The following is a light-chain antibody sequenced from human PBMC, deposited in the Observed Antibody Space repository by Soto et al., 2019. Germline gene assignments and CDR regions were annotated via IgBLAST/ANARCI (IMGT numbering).Light chain of an antibody. V-gene: IGKV3-15*01. J-gene: IGKJ3*01. CDR3: QQYNNWPPGAT. CDR1: LTVNTN. Sequence: DIVMTQSLATLSVSPGERATLSCRASLTVNTNLAWYQQKPGQAPRLLIYYASTRATGIPARCSGSGSVKEFTLTISSRQYEDSAVDYCQQYNNWPPGATFGPGTKVEIK. CDR2: YAS.